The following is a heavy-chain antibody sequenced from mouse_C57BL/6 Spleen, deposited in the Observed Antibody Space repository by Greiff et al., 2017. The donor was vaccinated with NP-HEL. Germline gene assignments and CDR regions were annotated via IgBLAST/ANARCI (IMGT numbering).Heavy chain of an antibody. V-gene: IGHV1-50*01. CDR2: IDPSDSYT. J-gene: IGHJ4*01. CDR1: GYTFTSYW. Sequence: QVQLQQPGAELVKPGASVKLSCKASGYTFTSYWMQWVKQRPGQGLEWIGEIDPSDSYTNYNQKFKGKATLTVDTSSSTAYMQLSSLTSEDSAVYYCARSQGYYDYYYAMDDWGQGTSVTVSS. D-gene: IGHD2-4*01. CDR3: ARSQGYYDYYYAMDD.